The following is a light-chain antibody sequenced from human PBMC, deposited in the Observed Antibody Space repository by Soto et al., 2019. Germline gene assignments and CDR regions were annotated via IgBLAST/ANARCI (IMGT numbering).Light chain of an antibody. CDR3: CSYVYTNTWV. CDR1: SSDFLGSDG. J-gene: IGLJ3*02. CDR2: EGN. V-gene: IGLV2-23*01. Sequence: QSALTQPASVSGSPGQSITISCTGTSSDFLGSDGVSWYQHLPGKAPKLIIYEGNKRPSGVSNRFSGPRSGNMASLTISGLQAEDEADYYCCSYVYTNTWVFGGGTKLTVL.